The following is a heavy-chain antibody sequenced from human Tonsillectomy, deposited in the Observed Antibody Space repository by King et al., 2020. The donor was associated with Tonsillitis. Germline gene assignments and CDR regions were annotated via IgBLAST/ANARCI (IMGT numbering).Heavy chain of an antibody. CDR2: IYHSGPT. V-gene: IGHV4-31*03. CDR3: ARNRDYGDYVDF. Sequence: VQLQESGPGLVRPSQTLSLICSVSGDSLTSGGYFWSWIRQHPDKGLEWIGSIYHSGPTYHTPSPRSRLFMSVDTFKNQFSLRLHSVTAADTAVYYGARNRDYGDYVDFWGQGTLVAVSS. CDR1: GDSLTSGGYF. D-gene: IGHD4-17*01. J-gene: IGHJ4*02.